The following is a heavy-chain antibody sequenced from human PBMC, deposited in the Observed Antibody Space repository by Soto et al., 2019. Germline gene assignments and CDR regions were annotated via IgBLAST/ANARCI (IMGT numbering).Heavy chain of an antibody. V-gene: IGHV1-8*01. CDR1: GYTFSNYD. CDR3: AKVSRKGSAIDFDY. Sequence: QVQLVQSGAELKKPGASVKVSCKASGYTFSNYDMNWVRQATGQEPEWIGWVNPNNGDTGYAQKFQGRVTLTTDISTTTAYMERTSLRSEDTAIYFCAKVSRKGSAIDFDYWGQGTRISVSS. J-gene: IGHJ4*02. CDR2: VNPNNGDT. D-gene: IGHD3-10*01.